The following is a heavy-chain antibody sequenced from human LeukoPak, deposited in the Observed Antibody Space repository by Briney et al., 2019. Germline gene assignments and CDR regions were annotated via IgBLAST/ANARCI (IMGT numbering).Heavy chain of an antibody. Sequence: PSETLSLTCTVSGASISSYYWTWIRQPPGKGLEWIGSKSYSGSTNYNPSLKSRVTISVDTSKNQFSLKLSSVTAADTAVYHCARFRIMITFGGVIVRGDAFDIWGHGTMVTVSS. CDR3: ARFRIMITFGGVIVRGDAFDI. D-gene: IGHD3-16*02. CDR1: GASISSYY. CDR2: KSYSGST. V-gene: IGHV4-59*01. J-gene: IGHJ3*02.